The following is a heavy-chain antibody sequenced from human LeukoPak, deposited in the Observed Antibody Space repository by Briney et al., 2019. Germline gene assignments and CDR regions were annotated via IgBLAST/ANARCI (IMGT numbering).Heavy chain of an antibody. CDR1: GGSISSSSYY. D-gene: IGHD6-19*01. J-gene: IGHJ4*02. Sequence: SETLSLTCTVSGGSISSSSYYWGWIRQPPGKGLEWIGSIYYSGSTYYNPFLKSRVTISVDTSKNQFSLKLSSVTAADTAVYYCAGYSSGWYVDYWGQGTLVTVSS. V-gene: IGHV4-39*07. CDR2: IYYSGST. CDR3: AGYSSGWYVDY.